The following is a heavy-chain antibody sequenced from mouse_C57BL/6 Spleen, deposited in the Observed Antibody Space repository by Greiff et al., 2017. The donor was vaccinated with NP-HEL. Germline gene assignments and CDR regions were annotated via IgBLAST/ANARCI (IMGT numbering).Heavy chain of an antibody. D-gene: IGHD1-1*01. CDR2: INSGSSTI. Sequence: EVKVVESGGGLVKPGGSLKLSCAASGFTFSDYGMHWVRQAPEKGLAWVAYINSGSSTIYYADTVKGRFTISRDNAKNTLFLEMTSLRSEDTAMYYCAGPVYYYGSSYGAMDYWGQGTSVTVSS. V-gene: IGHV5-17*01. CDR3: AGPVYYYGSSYGAMDY. J-gene: IGHJ4*01. CDR1: GFTFSDYG.